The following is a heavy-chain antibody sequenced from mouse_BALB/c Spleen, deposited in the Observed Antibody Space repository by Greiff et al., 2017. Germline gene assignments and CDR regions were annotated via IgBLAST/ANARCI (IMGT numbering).Heavy chain of an antibody. V-gene: IGHV5-12-1*01. CDR3: ARGHYYGSSYPPWFAY. D-gene: IGHD1-1*01. CDR2: ISSGGGST. Sequence: EVQLVESGGGLVKPGGSLKLSCAASGFAFSSYDMSWVRQTPEKRLEWVAYISSGGGSTYYPDTVKGRFTISRDNAKNTLYLQMSSLKSEDTAMYYCARGHYYGSSYPPWFAYWGQGTLVTVSA. CDR1: GFAFSSYD. J-gene: IGHJ3*01.